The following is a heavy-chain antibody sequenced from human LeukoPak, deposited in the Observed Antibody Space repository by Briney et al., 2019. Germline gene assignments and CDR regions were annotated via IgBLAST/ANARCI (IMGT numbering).Heavy chain of an antibody. J-gene: IGHJ3*01. D-gene: IGHD6-13*01. Sequence: GGSLRLSCAASGFTFSSSAMSWVRQAPGKGLEWVSAISNNGGYTYYADSVQGRFTISRDNSKSTLCLQMNSLRAEDTAGYYCARDARGAAAADDPLDVWGQGTTVIVSS. CDR2: ISNNGGYT. V-gene: IGHV3-23*01. CDR1: GFTFSSSA. CDR3: ARDARGAAAADDPLDV.